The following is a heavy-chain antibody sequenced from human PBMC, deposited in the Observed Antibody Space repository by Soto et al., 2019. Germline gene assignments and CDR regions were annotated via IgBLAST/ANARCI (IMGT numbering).Heavy chain of an antibody. CDR2: IYYSGST. Sequence: SETLSLTCTFSGGSISSYYWSWIRQPPGKGLEWIGYIYYSGSTNYNPSLKSRVTISVDTSKNQFSLKLSSVTTADTAVYYCARAGKYCSGGSCYRRQFDYLGQGTLVTVSS. D-gene: IGHD2-15*01. V-gene: IGHV4-59*08. CDR1: GGSISSYY. J-gene: IGHJ4*02. CDR3: ARAGKYCSGGSCYRRQFDY.